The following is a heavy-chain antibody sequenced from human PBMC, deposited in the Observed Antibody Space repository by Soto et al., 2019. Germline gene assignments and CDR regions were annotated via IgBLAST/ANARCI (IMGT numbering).Heavy chain of an antibody. CDR3: ARDLSNGNSNWFDP. J-gene: IGHJ5*02. V-gene: IGHV1-69*13. CDR1: GGTVSSYA. Sequence: ASGKVACEASGGTVSSYAIGGVRQAPGQRLEWMGGIIPIFGTANYAQKFQGRVTITADESTSTAYMELRSLRSEDTAVYYCARDLSNGNSNWFDPWGQGTLVTVSS. CDR2: IIPIFGTA. D-gene: IGHD2-8*01.